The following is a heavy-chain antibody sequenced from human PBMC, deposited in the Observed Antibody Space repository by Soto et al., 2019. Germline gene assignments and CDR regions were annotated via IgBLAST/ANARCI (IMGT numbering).Heavy chain of an antibody. CDR2: ITSDGSSK. J-gene: IGHJ4*02. V-gene: IGHV3-74*01. D-gene: IGHD3-22*01. Sequence: GGSLRLSCAASGFTFSSYWMHWVRQAPGKGLVWVSRITSDGSSKNYADSVKGRFTISRDNSKNTLYLQMNSLRAEDTAVYYCAKDIGSYYDISGYYGLDYWGQGTLVTVSS. CDR3: AKDIGSYYDISGYYGLDY. CDR1: GFTFSSYW.